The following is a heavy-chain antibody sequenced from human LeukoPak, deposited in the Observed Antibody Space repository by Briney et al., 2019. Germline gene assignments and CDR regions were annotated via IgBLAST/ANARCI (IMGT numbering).Heavy chain of an antibody. Sequence: ASETLSLTCTVSGGSISSYYWSWIRQPPGKGLEWIGYIYYSGSTNYNPSLKSRVTISVDTSKNQFSLKLSSVTAADTAVYYCARGGYDYVWGSYRSPRNFDYWGQGTLVTVSS. V-gene: IGHV4-59*12. CDR1: GGSISSYY. CDR3: ARGGYDYVWGSYRSPRNFDY. D-gene: IGHD3-16*02. J-gene: IGHJ4*02. CDR2: IYYSGST.